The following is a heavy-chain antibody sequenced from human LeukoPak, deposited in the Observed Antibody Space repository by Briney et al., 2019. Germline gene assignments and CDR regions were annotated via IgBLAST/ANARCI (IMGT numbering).Heavy chain of an antibody. J-gene: IGHJ4*02. D-gene: IGHD3-10*01. CDR3: ARDRKDYYGSGSFLIFDY. CDR2: ISSSSSTI. V-gene: IGHV3-48*02. CDR1: GFRFSNFG. Sequence: GGSLRLSCAASGFRFSNFGMHWVRQAPGKGLEWVSYISSSSSTIYYADSVKGRFTISRDNAKNSLYLQMNSLRDEDTAVYYCARDRKDYYGSGSFLIFDYWGQGTLVTVSS.